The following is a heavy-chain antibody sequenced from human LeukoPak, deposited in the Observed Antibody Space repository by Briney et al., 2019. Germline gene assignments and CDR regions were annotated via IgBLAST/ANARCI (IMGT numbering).Heavy chain of an antibody. CDR2: AYYSGVN. CDR3: GFDY. V-gene: IGHV4-59*03. J-gene: IGHJ4*02. CDR1: GGSISNYY. D-gene: IGHD4-23*01. Sequence: SETLSLTCNVSGGSISNYYWSWIRQPPGKGLEWIGYAYYSGVNNYNPSLKSRVTLSLDTSKNQFSLRFYCARDDLDNGGDSGFDYWGQGILVTVSS.